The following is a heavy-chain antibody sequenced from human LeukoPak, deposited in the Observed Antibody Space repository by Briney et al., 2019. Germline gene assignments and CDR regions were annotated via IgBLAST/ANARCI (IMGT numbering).Heavy chain of an antibody. V-gene: IGHV3-23*01. CDR3: AKDVRVGEYYGSASYFDY. CDR2: ISASGGST. J-gene: IGHJ4*02. D-gene: IGHD3-10*01. Sequence: GGSLRLSCAASGFTFSSYGMSWVRQPPGKGLEWDSIISASGGSTYYADSEKGRFTISRDKSRNYLQMNSLRGDDTAIYYCAKDVRVGEYYGSASYFDYWGQGTLVTVSS. CDR1: GFTFSSYG.